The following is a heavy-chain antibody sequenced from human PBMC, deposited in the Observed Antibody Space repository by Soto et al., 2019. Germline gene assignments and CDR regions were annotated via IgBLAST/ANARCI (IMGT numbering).Heavy chain of an antibody. CDR3: AKDRGDFWSGPFYY. D-gene: IGHD3-3*01. J-gene: IGHJ4*02. CDR1: GFTFSSYG. V-gene: IGHV3-30*18. Sequence: QVQLVESGGGVVQPGRSLRLSCAASGFTFSSYGMHWVRQAPGKGLEWVAVISYDGSNKYYADSVKGRFTISRDNSKNTLYLQMKILRAEDTAVYYCAKDRGDFWSGPFYYWGQGTLVTVSS. CDR2: ISYDGSNK.